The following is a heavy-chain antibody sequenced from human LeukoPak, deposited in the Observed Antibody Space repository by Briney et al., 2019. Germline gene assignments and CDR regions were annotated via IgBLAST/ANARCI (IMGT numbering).Heavy chain of an antibody. J-gene: IGHJ3*02. CDR2: IYTSGST. V-gene: IGHV4-61*02. CDR1: GGSISSGSYY. D-gene: IGHD2-2*01. Sequence: SETLSLTCTVSGGSISSGSYYWNWIRQPAGKGLEWIGRIYTSGSTNYNPSLKSRVTISVDTSKNQFSLKLSSVTAADTAVYYCARDDSRVVADDAFDIWGQGTMVTVSS. CDR3: ARDDSRVVADDAFDI.